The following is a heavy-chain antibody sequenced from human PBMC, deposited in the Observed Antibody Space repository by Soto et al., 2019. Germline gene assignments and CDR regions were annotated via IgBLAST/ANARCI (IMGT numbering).Heavy chain of an antibody. CDR2: ISGSGANT. D-gene: IGHD3-3*01. CDR1: GFTFSDYA. CDR3: ANGRFLEWLLPDNWFDP. Sequence: LRLSCAAAGFTFSDYAMNWVRQAPGKGLEWVSAISGSGANTYYADSVKGRFTISRDNSKNMLYLQMNSLRDEDTAVYYCANGRFLEWLLPDNWFDPWGQGTLVTVSS. J-gene: IGHJ5*02. V-gene: IGHV3-23*01.